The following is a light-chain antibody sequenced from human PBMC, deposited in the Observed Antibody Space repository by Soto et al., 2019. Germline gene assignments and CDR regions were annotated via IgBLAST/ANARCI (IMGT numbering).Light chain of an antibody. J-gene: IGLJ2*01. CDR2: DVS. Sequence: QSALTQPASVSGSPGQSITISCTVSSSDFGAYDYVSWYQQHPGKAPKLMIYDVSYRPSGVSNRFSGSKSGNTASLTISGLQAEDEADYYCSSYATYSTDVVFGGGTKLNVL. CDR1: SSDFGAYDY. V-gene: IGLV2-14*01. CDR3: SSYATYSTDVV.